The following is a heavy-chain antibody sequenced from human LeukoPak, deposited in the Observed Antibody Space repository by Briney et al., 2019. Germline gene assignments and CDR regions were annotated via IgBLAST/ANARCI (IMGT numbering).Heavy chain of an antibody. CDR2: ISSSSSYI. CDR3: ARLTTTVTTPFDY. CDR1: GFTFSIYN. J-gene: IGHJ4*02. D-gene: IGHD4-17*01. V-gene: IGHV3-21*01. Sequence: GGSLRLSCAASGFTFSIYNMNWVRQAPGKGLEWVSSISSSSSYIYYADSVKGRFTISRDNAKNSLYLQMNSLRAKDTAVYYCARLTTTVTTPFDYWGQGTLVTVSS.